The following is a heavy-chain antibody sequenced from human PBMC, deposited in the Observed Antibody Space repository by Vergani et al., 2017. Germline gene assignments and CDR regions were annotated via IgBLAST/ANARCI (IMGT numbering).Heavy chain of an antibody. CDR1: GGTFSSYA. V-gene: IGHV1-69*12. CDR2: IIPIFGTA. Sequence: QVQLVQSGAEVKKPGSSVKVSCKASGGTFSSYAISWVRQAPGQGLEWMGGIIPIFGTANYAQKFQGRVTITADESTSTAYMELSSLRSEDTAVYYCAGDGRYSGSYHLGAFDIWGQGTMVTVSS. J-gene: IGHJ3*02. CDR3: AGDGRYSGSYHLGAFDI. D-gene: IGHD1-26*01.